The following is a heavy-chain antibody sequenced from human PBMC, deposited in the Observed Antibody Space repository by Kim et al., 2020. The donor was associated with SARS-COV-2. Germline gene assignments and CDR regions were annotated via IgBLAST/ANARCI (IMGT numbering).Heavy chain of an antibody. Sequence: GGSLRLSCEVSGFTFSTYRMNWVRQAPGKGLEWVSSISSSGVYIFYADSVKGRFTISRDNAKNSLYLQMNSLRAEDTAVYYCARAPQGYCSDATCYSNWWDPWGQGTLVTVSS. CDR1: GFTFSTYR. J-gene: IGHJ5*02. V-gene: IGHV3-21*01. CDR2: ISSSGVYI. CDR3: ARAPQGYCSDATCYSNWWDP. D-gene: IGHD2-15*01.